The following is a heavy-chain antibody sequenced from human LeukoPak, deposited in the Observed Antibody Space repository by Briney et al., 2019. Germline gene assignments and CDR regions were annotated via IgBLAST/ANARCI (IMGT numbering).Heavy chain of an antibody. D-gene: IGHD6-13*01. CDR1: GDSVSSNSAA. CDR3: AREEFGRSWYRGRHFDH. CDR2: TYYRSKWYN. J-gene: IGHJ4*02. Sequence: SQTLSLTCAISGDSVSSNSAAWNWIRQSPSRGLEWLGRTYYRSKWYNDYAISVRSRITINPDSSKNRFSLELNSVTPEDTAVYYCAREEFGRSWYRGRHFDHWGQGTLVTASS. V-gene: IGHV6-1*01.